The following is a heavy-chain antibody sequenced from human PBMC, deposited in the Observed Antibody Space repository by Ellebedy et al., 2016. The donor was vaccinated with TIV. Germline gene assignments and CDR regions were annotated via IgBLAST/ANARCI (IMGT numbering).Heavy chain of an antibody. Sequence: GESLKISCGASGFSFRSYWMTWVRQAPGKGLEWVANIKQDGSEKYHVDSVRGRFTISRDNARNALYLQMNSLTAEDTAVYYCVTDGSYGDYLSPTHAFEMWGQGTMVSVSS. V-gene: IGHV3-7*01. CDR3: VTDGSYGDYLSPTHAFEM. CDR2: IKQDGSEK. J-gene: IGHJ3*02. CDR1: GFSFRSYW. D-gene: IGHD4-17*01.